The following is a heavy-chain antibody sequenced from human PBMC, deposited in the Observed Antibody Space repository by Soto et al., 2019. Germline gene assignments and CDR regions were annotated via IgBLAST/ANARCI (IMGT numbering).Heavy chain of an antibody. CDR1: GFTFSSYG. V-gene: IGHV3-33*01. J-gene: IGHJ6*02. Sequence: GGSLRLSCAASGFTFSSYGMHWVRQAPGKGLEWVAVIWYDGSNKYYADSVKGRFTISRDNSKNTLYLQMNSPRAEDTAVYYCARDLAEVAAAEYYYYGMDVWGQGTTVTVSS. CDR2: IWYDGSNK. D-gene: IGHD6-13*01. CDR3: ARDLAEVAAAEYYYYGMDV.